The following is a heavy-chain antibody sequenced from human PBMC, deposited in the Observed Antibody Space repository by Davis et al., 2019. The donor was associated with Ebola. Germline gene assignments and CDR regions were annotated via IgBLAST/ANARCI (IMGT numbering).Heavy chain of an antibody. V-gene: IGHV5-51*01. CDR1: GYSFTSYW. J-gene: IGHJ3*02. Sequence: PGGSLRLSCKGSGYSFTSYWIGWVRQMPGKGLEWMGIIYPGDSDTRYSPSFQGQVTISADKSISTAYLQWSSLKASDTAMYYCARNRRRDGYKNRGAFDIWGQGTMVTVSS. CDR2: IYPGDSDT. D-gene: IGHD5-24*01. CDR3: ARNRRRDGYKNRGAFDI.